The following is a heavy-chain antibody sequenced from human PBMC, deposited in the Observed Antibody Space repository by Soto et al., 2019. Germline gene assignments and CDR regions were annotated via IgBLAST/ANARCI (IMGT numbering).Heavy chain of an antibody. Sequence: SETLSLTCTVSGGSISSGGYYWSWTRQRPGKGLEWIAYIDYSGTPYYNPSLKSRVTMSLDTSENHFSLKLNSVTAADTAVYFCARGTKVASFDYWGQGTLVTVSS. J-gene: IGHJ4*02. CDR3: ARGTKVASFDY. V-gene: IGHV4-31*03. CDR2: IDYSGTP. CDR1: GGSISSGGYY. D-gene: IGHD2-8*01.